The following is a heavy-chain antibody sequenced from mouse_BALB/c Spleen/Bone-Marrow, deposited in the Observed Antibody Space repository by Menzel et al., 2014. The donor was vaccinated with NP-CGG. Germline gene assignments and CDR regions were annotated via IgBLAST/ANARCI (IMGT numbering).Heavy chain of an antibody. CDR2: INPDSRTI. Sequence: EVQLVESGGGLVQPGGSLKLSCAASGFDFSRYWMSWVRQAPGKGLEWIGEINPDSRTINYSPSLKDKFIISRDNAKNTLYLQMSKVRSEDTAHYYCARQGYYGRSDYWGQGTTLTVSS. D-gene: IGHD1-1*01. J-gene: IGHJ2*01. CDR3: ARQGYYGRSDY. CDR1: GFDFSRYW. V-gene: IGHV4-1*02.